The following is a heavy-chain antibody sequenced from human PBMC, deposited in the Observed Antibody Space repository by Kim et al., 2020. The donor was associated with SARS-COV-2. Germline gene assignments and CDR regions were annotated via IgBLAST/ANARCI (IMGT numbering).Heavy chain of an antibody. D-gene: IGHD6-13*01. CDR3: ARDRGYSSSWYVCWFDP. V-gene: IGHV3-7*03. Sequence: GGSLRLSCAASGFTFSSYWMSWVRQAPGKGLEWVANIKQDGSEKYYVDSVKGRFTISRDNAKNSLYLQMNSLRAEDTAVYYCARDRGYSSSWYVCWFDPWGQGTLVTVSS. CDR1: GFTFSSYW. CDR2: IKQDGSEK. J-gene: IGHJ5*02.